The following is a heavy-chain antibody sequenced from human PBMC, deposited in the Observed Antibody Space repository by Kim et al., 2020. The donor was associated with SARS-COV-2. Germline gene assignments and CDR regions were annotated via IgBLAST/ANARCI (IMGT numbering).Heavy chain of an antibody. CDR2: ISCSGSST. D-gene: IGHD3-22*01. V-gene: IGHV3-23*01. CDR1: GFTFSSYA. Sequence: GGSLRLSCAASGFTFSSYAMSWVRQAPGKVLEWVSAISCSGSSTYYADSVKGRFTISRDNSKNTLYLQMNSLRAEDTAVYYCAKDLQDMGIDSYDSSGYPGYDYWGQGTLVTVSS. CDR3: AKDLQDMGIDSYDSSGYPGYDY. J-gene: IGHJ4*02.